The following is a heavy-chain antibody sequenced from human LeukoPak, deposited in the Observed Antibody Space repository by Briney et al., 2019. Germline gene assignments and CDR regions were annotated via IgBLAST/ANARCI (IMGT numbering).Heavy chain of an antibody. D-gene: IGHD3-22*01. Sequence: GASVKVSCKVSGYTLTELSMHWVRQAPGKGLEWMGGFDPEDGETIYAQKFQGRVTMTEDTSTDTAYMELSSLRSEDTAVYYCATGLRDYYDSSGYYYGWFGPWGQGTLVTVSS. V-gene: IGHV1-24*01. CDR1: GYTLTELS. CDR3: ATGLRDYYDSSGYYYGWFGP. CDR2: FDPEDGET. J-gene: IGHJ5*02.